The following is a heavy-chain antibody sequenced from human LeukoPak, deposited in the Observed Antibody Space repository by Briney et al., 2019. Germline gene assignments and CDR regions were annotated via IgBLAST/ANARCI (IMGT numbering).Heavy chain of an antibody. CDR1: GFTFNNYA. V-gene: IGHV3-23*01. D-gene: IGHD5-12*01. J-gene: IGHJ4*02. CDR2: ILGSGTST. Sequence: GGSLRLSCVASGFTFNNYAMTWVRQAPGKGLEWVSSILGSGTSTYYADSVKGRFAISRDNSKNTLYLQMNSVRAEDTAVYYCAKSLIGGGYDKNDYWGQGTLVTVSS. CDR3: AKSLIGGGYDKNDY.